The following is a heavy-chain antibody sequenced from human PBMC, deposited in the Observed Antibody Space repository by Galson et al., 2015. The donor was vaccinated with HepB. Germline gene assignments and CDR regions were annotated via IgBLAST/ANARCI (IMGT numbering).Heavy chain of an antibody. Sequence: SLRLSCAASGVTFSSYSMNWVRQAPGKGLEWVSSISSSGSYIYYADSVKGRFTISRDNAKNSLYLQMNSLRAEDTAVYYCARDRTDYYGSGSYGLRYGMDVWGQGTTVTVSS. CDR1: GVTFSSYS. V-gene: IGHV3-21*01. CDR2: ISSSGSYI. D-gene: IGHD3-10*01. CDR3: ARDRTDYYGSGSYGLRYGMDV. J-gene: IGHJ6*02.